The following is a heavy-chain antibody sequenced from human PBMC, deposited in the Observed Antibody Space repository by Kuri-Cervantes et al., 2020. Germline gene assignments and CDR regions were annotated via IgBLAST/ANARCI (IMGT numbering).Heavy chain of an antibody. Sequence: SVKVSCKASGYTFTGYYMHWVRQAPGQGLEWMGRIIPILGIANYAQKFQGRVTITADKSTSTAYMELSSLRSEDTAVYYCASWGGDGYNYVPFDYWGQGTLVTVSS. CDR2: IIPILGIA. J-gene: IGHJ4*02. V-gene: IGHV1-69*02. CDR3: ASWGGDGYNYVPFDY. D-gene: IGHD5-24*01. CDR1: GYTFTGYY.